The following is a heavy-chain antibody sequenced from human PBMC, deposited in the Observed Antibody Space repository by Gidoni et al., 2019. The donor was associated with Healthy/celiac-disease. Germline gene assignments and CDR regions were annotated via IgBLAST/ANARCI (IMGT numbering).Heavy chain of an antibody. CDR1: GVTCSSYS. D-gene: IGHD6-13*01. CDR3: ARGIAAAGPSDY. CDR2: ISSSSSYI. J-gene: IGHJ4*02. Sequence: EGQLGESGGGLVKAGGELGISWAACGVTCSSYSMNWVRPAPGKGLEWVSSISSSSSYIYYADSVKGRFTISRDNAKNSLYLQMNSLRAEDTAVYYCARGIAAAGPSDYWGQGTLVTVSS. V-gene: IGHV3-21*01.